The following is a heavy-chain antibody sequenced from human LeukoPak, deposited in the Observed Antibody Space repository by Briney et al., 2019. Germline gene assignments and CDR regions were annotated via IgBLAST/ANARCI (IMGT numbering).Heavy chain of an antibody. V-gene: IGHV4-4*07. CDR3: ARLAEYTTSWYYMDV. Sequence: PSETLSLTCTVSGGSISSYYWSWIRQPAGKGLEWIGRIYTSGSTNYNPSLKSRVTISVDTSKNQFSLKLSSVTAADTAVYYCARLAEYTTSWYYMDVWGKGTTVTVSS. J-gene: IGHJ6*03. CDR1: GGSISSYY. D-gene: IGHD6-13*01. CDR2: IYTSGST.